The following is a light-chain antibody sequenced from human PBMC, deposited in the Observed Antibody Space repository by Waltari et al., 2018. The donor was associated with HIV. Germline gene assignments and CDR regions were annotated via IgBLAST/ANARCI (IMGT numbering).Light chain of an antibody. CDR3: QSYDSSLSASV. CDR1: TSNIGAGYD. Sequence: QSVLSQPPSVSGAPGQRVTISCTGSTSNIGAGYDVHWYQLLPGTAPKLLTYTNTYRPSGVPGRFSGSKSDTSASLAITGLQAEDAADYYCQSYDSSLSASVFGGGTKLTVL. V-gene: IGLV1-40*01. J-gene: IGLJ3*02. CDR2: TNT.